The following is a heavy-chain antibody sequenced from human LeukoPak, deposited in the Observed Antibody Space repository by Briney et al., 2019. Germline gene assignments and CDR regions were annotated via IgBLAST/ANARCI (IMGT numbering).Heavy chain of an antibody. CDR1: GFTFSSYE. CDR3: ARDVGEYCSGGSCTACVH. V-gene: IGHV3-21*01. J-gene: IGHJ4*02. CDR2: ISGSSSYI. Sequence: GGSLRLSCAASGFTFSSYEMNWVRQAPGKGLEWVSSISGSSSYIYYADSMKGRFTISRDNAKKSLYLQMNSLRDEDTAVYFCARDVGEYCSGGSCTACVHWGQGTLVTVSS. D-gene: IGHD2-15*01.